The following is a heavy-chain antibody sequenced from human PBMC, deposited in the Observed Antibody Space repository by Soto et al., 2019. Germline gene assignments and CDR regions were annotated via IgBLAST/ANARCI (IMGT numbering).Heavy chain of an antibody. CDR3: ARGGEPGVRWPYYYYYYGMDV. Sequence: GGSLRLSCAASGFTFSSYGMHWVRQAPGKGLEWVAVIWYDGSNKYYADSVKGRFTISRDNSKNTLYLQMNSLRAEDTAVYYCARGGEPGVRWPYYYYYYGMDVWGQGTTVTVSS. D-gene: IGHD4-17*01. V-gene: IGHV3-33*01. CDR2: IWYDGSNK. CDR1: GFTFSSYG. J-gene: IGHJ6*02.